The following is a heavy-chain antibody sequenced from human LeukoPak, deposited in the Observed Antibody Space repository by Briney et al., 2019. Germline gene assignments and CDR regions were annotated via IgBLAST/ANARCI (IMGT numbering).Heavy chain of an antibody. CDR1: GGSISSYY. J-gene: IGHJ3*02. CDR3: ARGAKVAGTAFDI. D-gene: IGHD6-19*01. Sequence: SETLSLTCTVSGGSISSYYWSWIRQPPGQGLEWIGYIYYSGSTNYNPSLKSRVAISVDASKNQFSLKLSSVTAADTAVYYCARGAKVAGTAFDIWGQGTMVTVSS. V-gene: IGHV4-59*01. CDR2: IYYSGST.